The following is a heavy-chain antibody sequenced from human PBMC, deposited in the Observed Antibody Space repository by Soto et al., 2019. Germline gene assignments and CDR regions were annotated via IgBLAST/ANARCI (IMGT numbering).Heavy chain of an antibody. CDR2: IYYSGST. CDR3: ARHKLDYLARDVFDI. D-gene: IGHD4-17*01. CDR1: GGSISSSSYY. J-gene: IGHJ3*02. Sequence: PSETLSLTCTVSGGSISSSSYYWGWIRQPPGKGLEWIGSIYYSGSTYYNPSLKSRLTISLDTSKSQFSLRLTSVTAADTAVYYCARHKLDYLARDVFDIWGQGTMVT. V-gene: IGHV4-39*01.